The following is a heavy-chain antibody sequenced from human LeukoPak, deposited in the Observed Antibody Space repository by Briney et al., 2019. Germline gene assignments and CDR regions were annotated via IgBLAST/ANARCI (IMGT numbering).Heavy chain of an antibody. CDR3: ARDHGSGSYSNFDY. CDR2: INTNTGNP. D-gene: IGHD3-10*01. CDR1: GYTFTSYG. Sequence: ASVKVSCKASGYTFTSYGISWVRQAPGQGLEWMGWINTNTGNPTYAQGFTGRFVFSLDTSVSTAYLQISSLKAEDTAVYYCARDHGSGSYSNFDYWGQGTLVTVSS. J-gene: IGHJ4*02. V-gene: IGHV7-4-1*02.